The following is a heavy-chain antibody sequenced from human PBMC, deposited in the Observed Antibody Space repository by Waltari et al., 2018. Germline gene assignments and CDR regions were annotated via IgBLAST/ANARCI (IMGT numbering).Heavy chain of an antibody. CDR2: IDPGQSST. J-gene: IGHJ6*03. CDR1: GYSFTTYW. V-gene: IGHV5-10-1*01. Sequence: EVQLVQSGAEVKKPGESLRISCKGSGYSFTTYWITWVRQMPGKGLAWMGKIDPGQSSTNHSSSAQGHVTISADKSSSTAYLQWSSLRARDTDMYYCGRNQTRDYYYWGAWGKGTTVTVS. CDR3: GRNQTRDYYYWGA.